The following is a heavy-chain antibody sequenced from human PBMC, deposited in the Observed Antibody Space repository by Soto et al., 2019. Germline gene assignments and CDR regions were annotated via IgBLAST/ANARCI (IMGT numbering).Heavy chain of an antibody. V-gene: IGHV1-46*01. D-gene: IGHD6-13*01. CDR3: ARVLRGQLVEQN. J-gene: IGHJ4*02. Sequence: QVQLVQSGAEVKKPGASVKVSCKASGYTFTSYYMHWVRQAPGQGLEWMGIINPSGGSTSYAQKFQGRVTMTRDTSTSTVYMELRSLRSDDTAVYYCARVLRGQLVEQNWGQGTLVTVSS. CDR2: INPSGGST. CDR1: GYTFTSYY.